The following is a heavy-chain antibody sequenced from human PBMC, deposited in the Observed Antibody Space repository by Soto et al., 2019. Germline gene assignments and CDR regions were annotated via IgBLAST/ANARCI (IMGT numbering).Heavy chain of an antibody. CDR3: ARGGQDFWSGPFDY. Sequence: SETLSITCTVSDGSISTYFCNWIRQPAGKGLEWIGRIDNSGNTNYNPSLKSRVTMSADTSRNQFSLKLNSVTAADTAVYYCARGGQDFWSGPFDYWGQGALVTVYS. CDR2: IDNSGNT. CDR1: DGSISTYF. D-gene: IGHD3-3*01. V-gene: IGHV4-4*07. J-gene: IGHJ4*02.